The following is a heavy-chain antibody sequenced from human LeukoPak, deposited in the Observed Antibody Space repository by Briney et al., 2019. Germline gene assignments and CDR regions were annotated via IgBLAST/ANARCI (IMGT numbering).Heavy chain of an antibody. J-gene: IGHJ4*02. Sequence: GGSLRLSCAASGFTFSSYSMNWVRQAPGKGLEWVSSISSSSGYIYYADSVKGRFTISRDNAKNSLYLQMNSLRAEDTAVYYCARDTPETGFDYWGQGTLVTVSS. CDR2: ISSSSGYI. CDR3: ARDTPETGFDY. CDR1: GFTFSSYS. V-gene: IGHV3-21*01. D-gene: IGHD5-24*01.